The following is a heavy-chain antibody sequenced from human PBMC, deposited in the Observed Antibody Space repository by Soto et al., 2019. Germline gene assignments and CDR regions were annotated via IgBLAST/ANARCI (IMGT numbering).Heavy chain of an antibody. CDR3: ARTYDGSGPNSGGYAFDI. CDR1: GDSVSSGSAF. Sequence: SETLSLTCTVSGDSVSSGSAFWGWVRQPPGKGLEWIAYIYYSGTSYNPSLKSRVSISLDTSKNQFSLKLSSVTAADTAIYYYARTYDGSGPNSGGYAFDIWGQGTMVTVSS. CDR2: IYYSGT. J-gene: IGHJ3*02. V-gene: IGHV4-61*01. D-gene: IGHD3-22*01.